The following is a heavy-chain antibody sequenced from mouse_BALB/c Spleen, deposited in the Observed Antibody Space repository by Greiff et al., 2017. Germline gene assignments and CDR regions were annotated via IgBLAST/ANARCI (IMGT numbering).Heavy chain of an antibody. J-gene: IGHJ1*01. CDR1: GYSITSDYA. D-gene: IGHD1-1*01. CDR3: ARSPSTVVESYWYFDV. CDR2: ISYSGST. Sequence: DVKLVESGPGLVKPSQSLSLTCTVTGYSITSDYAWNWIRQFPGNKLEWMGYISYSGSTSYNPSLKSRISITRDTSKNQFFLQLNSVTTEDTATYYCARSPSTVVESYWYFDVWGAGTTVTVSS. V-gene: IGHV3-2*02.